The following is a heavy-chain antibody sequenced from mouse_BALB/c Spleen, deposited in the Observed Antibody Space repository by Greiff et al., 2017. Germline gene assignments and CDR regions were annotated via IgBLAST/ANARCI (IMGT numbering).Heavy chain of an antibody. D-gene: IGHD1-1*01. CDR1: GFNIKDTY. Sequence: EVQLQQSGAELVKPGASVKLSCTASGFNIKDTYMHWVKQRPEQGLEWIGRIDPANGNTKYDPKFQGKATITADTSSNTAYLQLSSLTSEDTAVYYCARWDYGSSWDYWGQGTTLTVSS. J-gene: IGHJ2*01. V-gene: IGHV14-3*02. CDR2: IDPANGNT. CDR3: ARWDYGSSWDY.